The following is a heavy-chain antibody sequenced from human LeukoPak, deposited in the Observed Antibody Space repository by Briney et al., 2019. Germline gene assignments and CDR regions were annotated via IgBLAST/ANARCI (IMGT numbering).Heavy chain of an antibody. CDR1: GGSISSYY. CDR3: ARLRYYYDSSGYSVGYYYYGMDV. J-gene: IGHJ6*02. CDR2: IYYIGST. D-gene: IGHD3-22*01. Sequence: SETLSLTCTVTGGSISSYYWSWIRQPPGEGLEWIGYIYYIGSTNYNPSLKSRVTISVDTSKNQFSLKLSSVTAADTAVYYCARLRYYYDSSGYSVGYYYYGMDVWGQGTTVTVSS. V-gene: IGHV4-59*01.